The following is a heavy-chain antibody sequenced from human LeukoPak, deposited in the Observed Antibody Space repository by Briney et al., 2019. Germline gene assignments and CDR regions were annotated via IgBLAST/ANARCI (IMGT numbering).Heavy chain of an antibody. CDR1: GGPFSSYA. D-gene: IGHD3-10*01. Sequence: SVKVSCKASGGPFSSYAISWVRQAPGQGLEWMGGIVPIVDTTNCAQKFQGRVTFTTDDSTSTAYMQLSSLRSEDTAIYYCARDAYYYGSGNYYSMAWFDPWGQGTLVTVSS. CDR2: IVPIVDTT. J-gene: IGHJ5*02. V-gene: IGHV1-69*05. CDR3: ARDAYYYGSGNYYSMAWFDP.